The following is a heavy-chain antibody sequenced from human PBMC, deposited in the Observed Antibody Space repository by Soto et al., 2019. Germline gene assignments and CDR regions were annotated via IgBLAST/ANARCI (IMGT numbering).Heavy chain of an antibody. J-gene: IGHJ5*02. Sequence: SETLSLTCSVSRGSVSSGGYSWSWIRQAPGKGLEWIGSISPSGSPAYNPSLKSRVSISVDTSNNQISLELSSVTAADTAVYYCTRGVPAWGPGTLVTVSS. V-gene: IGHV4-30-2*01. CDR2: ISPSGSP. CDR1: RGSVSSGGYS. D-gene: IGHD2-8*01. CDR3: TRGVPA.